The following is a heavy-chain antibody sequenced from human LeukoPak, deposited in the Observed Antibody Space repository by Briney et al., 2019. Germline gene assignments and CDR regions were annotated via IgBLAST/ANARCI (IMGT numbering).Heavy chain of an antibody. D-gene: IGHD5-12*01. V-gene: IGHV3-21*01. CDR3: AFGYSGYDYYFNY. CDR1: GFTFRSYS. CDR2: ISSSSSYT. Sequence: GGSLRLSWAASGFTFRSYSMNWVREAPGKGLGWVSSISSSSSYTYYADSVKGRFTIYRDNAKSSLYLQMSGLRAEDTAVYYCAFGYSGYDYYFNYWGQGTLVTVSS. J-gene: IGHJ4*02.